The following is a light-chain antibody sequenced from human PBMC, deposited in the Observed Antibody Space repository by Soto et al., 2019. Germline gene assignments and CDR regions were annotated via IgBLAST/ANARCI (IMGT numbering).Light chain of an antibody. CDR3: SSYTSSSTLLDV. CDR2: DVS. V-gene: IGLV2-14*01. CDR1: SSDVGGYNY. Sequence: QSALTQPASVSGSPGQSITISCTGTSSDVGGYNYVSWYQQHPGKAPKLMIYDVSNRPSGGSNRFSGSKSGNTASLTISGLQAEDEADYYCSSYTSSSTLLDVFGTGTKLTVL. J-gene: IGLJ1*01.